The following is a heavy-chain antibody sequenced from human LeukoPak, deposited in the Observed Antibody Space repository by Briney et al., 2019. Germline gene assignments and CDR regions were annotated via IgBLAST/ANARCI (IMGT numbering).Heavy chain of an antibody. CDR1: GFTLSDYP. J-gene: IGHJ4*02. Sequence: GGSLRLSCAASGFTLSDYPMTWVRQAPGKGLQWVSLFDRGSLDTYYADSVRGRFTVSRDNDKNTLYLQMNSLRAEDTAVYYCARRGYESSGPKYYFDHWGQGILITVSS. V-gene: IGHV3-23*01. D-gene: IGHD3-22*01. CDR2: FDRGSLDT. CDR3: ARRGYESSGPKYYFDH.